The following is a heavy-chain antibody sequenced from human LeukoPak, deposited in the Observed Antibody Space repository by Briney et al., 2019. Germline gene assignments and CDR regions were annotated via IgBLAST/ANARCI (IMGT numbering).Heavy chain of an antibody. Sequence: SETLSLTCTVSGDSISSGSYYWSWIRQPAGTGLEWIGRIYSSGSTNGSTNYNPSLKSRVTISVDTSKNQFSLQLSSVTAADTAVYYCARVKHDYVWGSPPTYGFDIWGQGTMVTVSS. CDR2: IYSSGSTNGST. CDR1: GDSISSGSYY. D-gene: IGHD3-16*01. CDR3: ARVKHDYVWGSPPTYGFDI. V-gene: IGHV4-61*02. J-gene: IGHJ3*02.